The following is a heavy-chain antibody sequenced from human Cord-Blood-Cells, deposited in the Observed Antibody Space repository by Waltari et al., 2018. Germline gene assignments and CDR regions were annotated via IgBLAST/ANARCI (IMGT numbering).Heavy chain of an antibody. J-gene: IGHJ4*02. CDR1: RFTFRGPA. D-gene: IGHD2-15*01. CDR3: FVVAATPSYFDY. CDR2: IRSKANSYAT. V-gene: IGHV3-73*02. Sequence: EVQLVESGGGLVHPGGCLKLSCEASRFTFRGPAMSWVRQASGKGLEWVGRIRSKANSYATAYAASVKGKFTISRDDSKNTAYLQMNSLKTEDTAVYYCFVVAATPSYFDYWGQGTLVTVSS.